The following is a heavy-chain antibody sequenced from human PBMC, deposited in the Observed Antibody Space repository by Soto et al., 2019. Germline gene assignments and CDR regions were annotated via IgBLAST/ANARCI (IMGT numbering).Heavy chain of an antibody. CDR2: MNPSSGET. CDR1: GYNFTNFD. CDR3: ARLAEYCNGIKCYSNFDF. D-gene: IGHD2-15*01. J-gene: IGHJ4*01. V-gene: IGHV1-8*01. Sequence: ASVKVSCKTSGYNFTNFDINWVRQAPGRGLVRMGWMNPSSGETGSAQNFQGRVTMTRDISTRTFFMQLTGLRSEDTAIYYCARLAEYCNGIKCYSNFDFWGRGTQVTVSS.